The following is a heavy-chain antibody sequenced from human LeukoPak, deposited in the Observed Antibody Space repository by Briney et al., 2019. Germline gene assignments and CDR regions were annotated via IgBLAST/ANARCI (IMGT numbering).Heavy chain of an antibody. CDR3: ARDTGWYFDL. CDR1: GFTFSGYW. CDR2: ITGDGSST. Sequence: GGSLRLSCAASGFTFSGYWMHWVRQVPGKGLVWVSRITGDGSSTTYADSVKGRSTISRDNAKNTVFLQMISLRAEDTAVYYCARDTGWYFDLWGRGTLVNVSS. J-gene: IGHJ2*01. V-gene: IGHV3-74*01. D-gene: IGHD4-17*01.